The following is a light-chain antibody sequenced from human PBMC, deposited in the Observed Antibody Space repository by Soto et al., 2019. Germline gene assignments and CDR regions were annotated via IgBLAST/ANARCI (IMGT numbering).Light chain of an antibody. CDR2: EVT. J-gene: IGLJ1*01. CDR3: ASYTSRGTRV. CDR1: SSDIGGYKY. V-gene: IGLV2-14*01. Sequence: QSALTQPASVSGSPGQSITISCTGTSSDIGGYKYVSWYQQHPGKAPKLIIYEVTNRPSGVSNRFSGSKSGNTASLTISGLQAEDEADYYCASYTSRGTRVFGTGTKLTVL.